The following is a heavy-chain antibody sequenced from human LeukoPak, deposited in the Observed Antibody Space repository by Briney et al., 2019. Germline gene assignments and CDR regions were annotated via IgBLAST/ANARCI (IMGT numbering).Heavy chain of an antibody. J-gene: IGHJ6*02. CDR3: ARVITYHYGMDV. Sequence: SETLSLICTVSGGSISSYCWSWIRQAPGKGLEWIGYIYYTGTTNYNPSLKSRATISVDASKNQFSLKLRSVTAADTAVYYCARVITYHYGMDVWGQGTTVVISS. V-gene: IGHV4-59*01. D-gene: IGHD1-14*01. CDR2: IYYTGTT. CDR1: GGSISSYC.